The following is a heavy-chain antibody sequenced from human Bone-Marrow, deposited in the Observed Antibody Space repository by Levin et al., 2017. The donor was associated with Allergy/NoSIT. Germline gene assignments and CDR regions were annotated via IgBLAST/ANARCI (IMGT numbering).Heavy chain of an antibody. J-gene: IGHJ5*02. D-gene: IGHD5-12*01. CDR3: ARGLDYSGLP. CDR1: GFTFRSHS. V-gene: IGHV3-48*04. Sequence: SGGSLRLSCAASGFTFRSHSMNWVRQAPGKGLEWVSYISTSSGTIYYAESVKGRFTISRDNARNSLYLQMNSLRVEDTAVYYCARGLDYSGLPWGQGTLVTVSS. CDR2: ISTSSGTI.